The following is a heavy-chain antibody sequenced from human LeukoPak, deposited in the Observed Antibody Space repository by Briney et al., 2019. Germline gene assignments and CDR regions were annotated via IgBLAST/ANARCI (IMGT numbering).Heavy chain of an antibody. D-gene: IGHD2-21*01. CDR2: IYHSGNT. Sequence: SQTLSLTCTVSGGSISSGSYYWSWIRQPPGKGLEWIGYIYHSGNTYYNPSLKSRVTISLDRSKNQFSLKLSSVTAADTAVYYCARDQGETLWRAFDIWGQGTMATVSS. CDR1: GGSISSGSYY. V-gene: IGHV4-30-2*01. CDR3: ARDQGETLWRAFDI. J-gene: IGHJ3*02.